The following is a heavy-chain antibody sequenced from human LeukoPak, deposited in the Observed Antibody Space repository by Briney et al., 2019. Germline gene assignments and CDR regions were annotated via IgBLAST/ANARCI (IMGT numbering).Heavy chain of an antibody. Sequence: PGGSLRLSCAASGFDFSSNWMHWVRHAPGQGLVWVSRIKGDGISTNYADSVKGRFTISRDNANNLLYLQMNSLRAEDTAVYYCASGTIVGARGADNWGQGTLVTVSS. CDR1: GFDFSSNW. V-gene: IGHV3-74*01. CDR2: IKGDGIST. J-gene: IGHJ4*02. D-gene: IGHD1-26*01. CDR3: ASGTIVGARGADN.